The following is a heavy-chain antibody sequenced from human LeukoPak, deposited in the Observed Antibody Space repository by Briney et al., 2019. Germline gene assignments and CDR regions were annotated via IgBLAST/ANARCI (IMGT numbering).Heavy chain of an antibody. CDR1: GGTFSSYA. V-gene: IGHV1-69*04. Sequence: ASVKVSCKASGGTFSSYAISWVRQAPGQGLEWMGRIIPILGIANYAQKFQGRVTITADKSTSTAYMELSSLRSEDTAVYYCARGNCYGSGSYYNDYWGQGTLVTVSS. CDR3: ARGNCYGSGSYYNDY. J-gene: IGHJ4*02. CDR2: IIPILGIA. D-gene: IGHD3-10*01.